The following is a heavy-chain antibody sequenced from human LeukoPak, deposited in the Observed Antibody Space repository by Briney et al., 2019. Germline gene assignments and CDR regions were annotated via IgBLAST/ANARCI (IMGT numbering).Heavy chain of an antibody. CDR3: ARQGDIVVVPAAIYFDY. D-gene: IGHD2-2*01. V-gene: IGHV4-59*08. Sequence: SETLSLTCTVSGGSISSYYWSWIRQPPGKGLEWIGYIYYSGSTNYNPSLKSRVTISVDTSKNQFSLKLSSVTAADTAVYYCARQGDIVVVPAAIYFDYWGQGTLVTVSS. CDR1: GGSISSYY. J-gene: IGHJ4*02. CDR2: IYYSGST.